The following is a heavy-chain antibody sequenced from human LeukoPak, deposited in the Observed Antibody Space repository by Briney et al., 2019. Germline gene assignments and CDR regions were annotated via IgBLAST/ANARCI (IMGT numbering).Heavy chain of an antibody. CDR2: ISGSGGST. D-gene: IGHD2-2*01. Sequence: GGSLRLSCAGSGFTFSTYAMNWVRQAPGKGLEWVSVISGSGGSTYYADSVKGRFTISRDNSKNTLYLQMNSLRTEDTAVYYCANAVSRDCSSTSCYLSDYWGQGTLVTVSS. CDR1: GFTFSTYA. J-gene: IGHJ4*02. V-gene: IGHV3-23*01. CDR3: ANAVSRDCSSTSCYLSDY.